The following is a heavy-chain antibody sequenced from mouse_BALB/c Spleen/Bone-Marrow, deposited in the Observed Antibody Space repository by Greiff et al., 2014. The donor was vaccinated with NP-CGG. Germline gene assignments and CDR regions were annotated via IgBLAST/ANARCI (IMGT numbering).Heavy chain of an antibody. J-gene: IGHJ2*01. CDR3: ARGGISVDY. CDR1: GYAFSVYW. CDR2: IYPGDGDT. Sequence: VKLVESGAELVRPGSSVKISCKASGYAFSVYWMNWVKQRPGQGLEWIGQIYPGDGDTNYNGKFKGRATLTADKSSNTAYMQLSSLTSEDSAVYFCARGGISVDYWGQGTTPTVSS. V-gene: IGHV1-80*01.